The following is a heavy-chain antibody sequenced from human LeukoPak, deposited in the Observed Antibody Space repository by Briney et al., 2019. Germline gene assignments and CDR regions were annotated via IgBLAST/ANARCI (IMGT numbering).Heavy chain of an antibody. D-gene: IGHD2-2*01. Sequence: PGGSLRLSCAASGFTFSSYAMSWVRQAPGKGLEWVSAISGSGGSTYYADSVKGRFTISRDNSKNTLYLRMNSLRAEDTAVYYCAKDLGIVVVPAAIGYWGQGTLVTVSS. CDR3: AKDLGIVVVPAAIGY. J-gene: IGHJ4*02. CDR2: ISGSGGST. CDR1: GFTFSSYA. V-gene: IGHV3-23*01.